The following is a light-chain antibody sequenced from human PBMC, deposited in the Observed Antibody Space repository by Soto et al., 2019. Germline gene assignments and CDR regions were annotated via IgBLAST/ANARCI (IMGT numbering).Light chain of an antibody. Sequence: QSALTQPASVSGSPGQSITISCTGTSSDIGGYNYVSWYQQHPGKAPKIMIYDVRNRPSGVSNRFSASKSGNTASLTISGPQAEDEADYYCSSYTSSSTVVFGGGTKLTVL. CDR2: DVR. V-gene: IGLV2-14*01. CDR1: SSDIGGYNY. J-gene: IGLJ2*01. CDR3: SSYTSSSTVV.